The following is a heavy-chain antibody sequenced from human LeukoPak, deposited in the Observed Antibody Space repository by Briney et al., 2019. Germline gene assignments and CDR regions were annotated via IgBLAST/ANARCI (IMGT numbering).Heavy chain of an antibody. CDR2: ISGSGGST. J-gene: IGHJ4*02. Sequence: PGGSLRLSCAASGFTFSSYGMSWVRQAPGKGLEWVSGISGSGGSTYYADSVKGRFTISRDNSKNTLYLQMNSLRAEDTAVYYCAKHYMGSSYNHGLDCWGQGTLVTVSS. V-gene: IGHV3-23*01. CDR1: GFTFSSYG. CDR3: AKHYMGSSYNHGLDC. D-gene: IGHD3-10*01.